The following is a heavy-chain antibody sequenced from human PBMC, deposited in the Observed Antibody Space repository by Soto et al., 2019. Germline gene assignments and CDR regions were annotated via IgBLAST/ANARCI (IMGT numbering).Heavy chain of an antibody. V-gene: IGHV3-66*01. CDR2: IYSGGST. J-gene: IGHJ2*01. CDR1: GFTVSSKY. CDR3: ARWVSAAGHYWYFDL. D-gene: IGHD6-13*01. Sequence: EVQLVESGGGLVQPGGSLRLSCAVSGFTVSSKYMSWVRQAPGKGLEWVSVIYSGGSTFYADSVKDRFTISRDNSKNTLFLQMNSLRAEDTAVYYCARWVSAAGHYWYFDLWGRGTLVTVSS.